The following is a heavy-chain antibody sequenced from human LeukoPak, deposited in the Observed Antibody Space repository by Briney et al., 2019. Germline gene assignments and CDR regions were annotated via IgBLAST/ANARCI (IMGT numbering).Heavy chain of an antibody. CDR2: IKEDGSEK. Sequence: PGGSLRLSCAASGFTFSTYWMTWVRHAPGKGLEWVANIKEDGSEKYYVDSVKGRFTISRDNAKNSLYLQMNTLRAEDTAVYYCTRDTGCSGGTCYSFYDSWGQGTLVTVSS. CDR3: TRDTGCSGGTCYSFYDS. J-gene: IGHJ4*02. CDR1: GFTFSTYW. V-gene: IGHV3-7*01. D-gene: IGHD2-15*01.